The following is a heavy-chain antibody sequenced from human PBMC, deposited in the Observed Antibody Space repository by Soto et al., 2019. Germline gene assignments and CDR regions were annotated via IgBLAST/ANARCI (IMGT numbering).Heavy chain of an antibody. CDR3: ARYCSSTSCYALWYFDL. J-gene: IGHJ2*01. CDR1: GGSISSYY. V-gene: IGHV4-59*08. D-gene: IGHD2-2*01. CDR2: IYYSGST. Sequence: QVQLQESGPGLVKPSETLSLTCTVSGGSISSYYWSWIRQPPGKGLEWIGSIYYSGSTNYNPLLTSRVTISVDTTKNQFSLKLSSVTAADTAVYYCARYCSSTSCYALWYFDLWGRGTLVTVSS.